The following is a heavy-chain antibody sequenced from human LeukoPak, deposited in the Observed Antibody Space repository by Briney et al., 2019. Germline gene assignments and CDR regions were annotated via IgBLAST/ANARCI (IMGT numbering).Heavy chain of an antibody. CDR2: ISYDGSNK. CDR1: GFTFNRYA. V-gene: IGHV3-30*01. J-gene: IGHJ1*01. CDR3: ADGDNPYFQH. Sequence: PGGSLRLSCAVSGFTFNRYAMHWVRQAPDKGLEWVAVISYDGSNKYHADSVRGRFTISRDNSENTLYLQMNSLRAEDTAVYYCADGDNPYFQHWGQGTLVIVSS. D-gene: IGHD5-24*01.